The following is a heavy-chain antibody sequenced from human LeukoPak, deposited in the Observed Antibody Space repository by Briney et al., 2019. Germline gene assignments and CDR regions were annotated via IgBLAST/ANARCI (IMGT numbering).Heavy chain of an antibody. CDR3: ARSFGPYSNDLPFDP. V-gene: IGHV1-8*01. Sequence: ASVKVSCKASGYTFTSYDINWVRQATGQGLEWMGWMNPNSGNTGYAQEFQGRVTMTRNTSISTAYMELSSLRSEDTAVYYCARSFGPYSNDLPFDPWGQGTLVTVSS. D-gene: IGHD4-11*01. J-gene: IGHJ5*02. CDR2: MNPNSGNT. CDR1: GYTFTSYD.